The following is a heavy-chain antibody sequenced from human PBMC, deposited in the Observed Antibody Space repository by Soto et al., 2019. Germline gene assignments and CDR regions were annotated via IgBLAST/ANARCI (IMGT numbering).Heavy chain of an antibody. CDR3: ARCQSRKGLKQWLVPPSQNWFDP. Sequence: GESLKISCKGSGYSFTSYWIGWVRQMPGKGLEWMGIIYPGDSDTRYSPSFQGQVTISADKSISTAYLQWSSLKASDTAMYYCARCQSRKGLKQWLVPPSQNWFDPWGQGTLVTVSS. CDR2: IYPGDSDT. J-gene: IGHJ5*02. CDR1: GYSFTSYW. D-gene: IGHD6-19*01. V-gene: IGHV5-51*01.